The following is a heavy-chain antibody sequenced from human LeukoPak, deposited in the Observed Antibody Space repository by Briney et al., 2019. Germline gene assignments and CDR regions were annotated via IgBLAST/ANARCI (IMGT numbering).Heavy chain of an antibody. CDR1: GITLSNYG. CDR3: PKRGVVSRVILVGFHQEANYCDS. D-gene: IGHD3-22*01. Sequence: GGSLRLSCAVSGITLSNYGMSWVRQAPGKGLEWVAGIGGSGGGTNYADSVKGRFTISSDNPKNTLYLQMNSLRAEDTAVYFCPKRGVVSRVILVGFHQEANYCDSCGQGALVTASS. CDR2: IGGSGGGT. J-gene: IGHJ4*02. V-gene: IGHV3-23*01.